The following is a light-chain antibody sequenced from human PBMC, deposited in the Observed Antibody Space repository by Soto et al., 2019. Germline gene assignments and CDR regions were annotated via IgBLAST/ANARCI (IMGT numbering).Light chain of an antibody. CDR1: QSVSRNY. J-gene: IGKJ3*01. CDR2: AAS. CDR3: QQYDRSPFT. Sequence: EIVLTQSPATLSLSPGERATLSCGASQSVSRNYVAWYQQKPGLAPSLVMYAASIRATGIPDRFSGSGSGTDFTLTISRLEPEDFAVYFCQQYDRSPFTFGPGTKVDIK. V-gene: IGKV3D-20*01.